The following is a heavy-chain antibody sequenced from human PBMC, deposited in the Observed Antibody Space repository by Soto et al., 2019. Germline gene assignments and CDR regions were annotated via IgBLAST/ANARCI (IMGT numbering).Heavy chain of an antibody. J-gene: IGHJ6*02. CDR3: AALRVYYDFWSGYYTPQFVGDYYYGMDV. CDR1: GFTFSSYA. CDR2: ISYDGSNK. V-gene: IGHV3-30-3*01. D-gene: IGHD3-3*01. Sequence: GGSLRLSCAASGFTFSSYAMHWVRQAPGKGLEWVAVISYDGSNKYYADSVKGRFTISRDNSKNTLYLQMNSLRAEDTAVYYCAALRVYYDFWSGYYTPQFVGDYYYGMDVWGQGTTVTVSS.